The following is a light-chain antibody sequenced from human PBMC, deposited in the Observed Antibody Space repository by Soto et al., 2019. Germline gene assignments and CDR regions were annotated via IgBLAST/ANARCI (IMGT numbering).Light chain of an antibody. J-gene: IGKJ1*01. CDR2: AAS. Sequence: DIQMTQSPSTLSASVGDRVTITCRASQSISTYLNWYQQKLGKAPTLLIYAASSLQSGVPSRFSGGGSGTDFTLTISSLQPEDFATYFCQQCYSSPRTFGRGTKVEIK. CDR1: QSISTY. CDR3: QQCYSSPRT. V-gene: IGKV1-39*01.